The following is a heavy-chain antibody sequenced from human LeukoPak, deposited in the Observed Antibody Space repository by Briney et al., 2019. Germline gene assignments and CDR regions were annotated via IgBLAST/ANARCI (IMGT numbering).Heavy chain of an antibody. V-gene: IGHV4-59*01. Sequence: SETLSLTCTVSGGSINTYYWSWMRQPPGKGLGWIGYIHYSGSTNYNPSLKSRVTISVDTSKSQFSLKLSSVTAADAAVYYCAGGGQWLAFDQWGQGTLVTVSS. CDR3: AGGGQWLAFDQ. J-gene: IGHJ4*02. CDR1: GGSINTYY. CDR2: IHYSGST. D-gene: IGHD6-19*01.